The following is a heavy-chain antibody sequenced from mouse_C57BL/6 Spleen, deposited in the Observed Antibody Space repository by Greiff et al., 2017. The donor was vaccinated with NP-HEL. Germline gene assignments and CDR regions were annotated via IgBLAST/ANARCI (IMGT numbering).Heavy chain of an antibody. CDR2: ISYDGSN. Sequence: EVQLVESGPGLVKPSQSLSLTCSVTGYSITSGYYWNWIRQFPGNKLEWMGYISYDGSNNYNPSLKNRISITRDTSKNQFFLKLNSVTTEDTATYYCAREHFDVWGTGTTVTVSS. CDR3: AREHFDV. V-gene: IGHV3-6*01. J-gene: IGHJ1*03. CDR1: GYSITSGYY.